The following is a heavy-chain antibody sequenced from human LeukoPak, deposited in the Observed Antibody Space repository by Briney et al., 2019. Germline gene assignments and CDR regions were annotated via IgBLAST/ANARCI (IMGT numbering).Heavy chain of an antibody. J-gene: IGHJ3*02. CDR3: TPTGIPNAFDI. Sequence: GESLKISCKGSGYSFTNYWIGWVRQMPGKGLEWMVIIYPGGSDTRYSPSFQGQVTISADKSISTAYLQWSSLKASDTAMYYCTPTGIPNAFDIWRQGTMVTVSS. CDR1: GYSFTNYW. V-gene: IGHV5-51*01. CDR2: IYPGGSDT. D-gene: IGHD2-21*01.